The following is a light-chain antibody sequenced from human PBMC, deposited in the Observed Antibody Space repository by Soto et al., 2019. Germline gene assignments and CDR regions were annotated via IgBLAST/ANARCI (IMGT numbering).Light chain of an antibody. CDR3: PQRSNWPPT. CDR2: DAS. J-gene: IGKJ5*01. V-gene: IGKV3-11*01. Sequence: EVVLTEAPGTGCLSRRERASLSCRASQSVSNSYLAWYQQKPGQAPRLLIYDASNRATGIPARFSGSGSGTDFTLTISSLEPEDFAGYYCPQRSNWPPTFGQGARLQIK. CDR1: QSVSNSY.